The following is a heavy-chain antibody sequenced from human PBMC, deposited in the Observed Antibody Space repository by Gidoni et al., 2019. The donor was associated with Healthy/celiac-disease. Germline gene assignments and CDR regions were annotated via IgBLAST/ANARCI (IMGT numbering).Heavy chain of an antibody. CDR2: IYYSGST. V-gene: IGHV4-59*01. Sequence: QVQLQESGPGLVKPSETLSLTCTVSGGSISSYYWSWIRQPPGKGLEWIGYIYYSGSTNYNPSLKSRVTISVDTSKNQFSLKLSSVTAADTAVYYCARGLYSGYGYFDYWGQGTLVTVSS. CDR3: ARGLYSGYGYFDY. CDR1: GGSISSYY. J-gene: IGHJ4*02. D-gene: IGHD5-12*01.